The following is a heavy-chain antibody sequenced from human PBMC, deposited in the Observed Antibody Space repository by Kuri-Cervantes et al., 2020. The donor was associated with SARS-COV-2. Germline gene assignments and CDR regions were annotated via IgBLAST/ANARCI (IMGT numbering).Heavy chain of an antibody. D-gene: IGHD2-2*01. V-gene: IGHV3-49*04. J-gene: IGHJ4*02. CDR3: TRDRDSVVVVPGWFDY. CDR1: GFTFDDYA. Sequence: GGSLRLSCAASGFTFDDYAMHWVRQAPGKGLEWVGFIRSKAYGGTTEYAASVKGRFTISRDDSKSIAYLQMNSLKTEDTAVYYCTRDRDSVVVVPGWFDYWGQGTLVTVSS. CDR2: IRSKAYGGTT.